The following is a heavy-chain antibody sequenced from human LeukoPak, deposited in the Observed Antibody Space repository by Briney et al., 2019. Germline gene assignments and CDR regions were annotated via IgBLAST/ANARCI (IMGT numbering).Heavy chain of an antibody. J-gene: IGHJ6*03. CDR1: GFTFSSYG. CDR2: IRYDGSNK. Sequence: GGSLRLSCAASGFTFSSYGMHWVRQAPGKGLEWVAFIRYDGSNKYYADSVKGRFTISRDNSKNTLYLQMNSLRAEDTAVYYCAKVGLLSSSWYYMDVWGKGTTVTISS. V-gene: IGHV3-30*02. CDR3: AKVGLLSSSWYYMDV. D-gene: IGHD6-13*01.